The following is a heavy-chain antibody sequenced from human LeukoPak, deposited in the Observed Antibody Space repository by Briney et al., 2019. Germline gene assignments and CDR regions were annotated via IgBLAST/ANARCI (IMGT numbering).Heavy chain of an antibody. J-gene: IGHJ5*02. CDR2: INPNSGGT. D-gene: IGHD3-10*01. Sequence: ASVKVSCKASGYTFTGHYMHWVRQAPGQGLEWMGWINPNSGGTNYAQKFQGRVTMTRDTSTSTAYMELSRLRSDDTAVYYCARDDGSGIDWFDPWGQGTLVTVSS. CDR3: ARDDGSGIDWFDP. CDR1: GYTFTGHY. V-gene: IGHV1-2*02.